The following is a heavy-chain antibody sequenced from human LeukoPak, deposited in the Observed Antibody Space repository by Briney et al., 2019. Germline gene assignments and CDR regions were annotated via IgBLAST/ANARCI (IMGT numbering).Heavy chain of an antibody. V-gene: IGHV3-74*01. CDR1: GFTFSSYW. CDR3: ARCDYSSSSDFDY. J-gene: IGHJ4*02. Sequence: GGSLRLSCAASGFTFSSYWMHWVRQAPGKGLVWVSRINSYGSTTSYADPVKGRFTISRDNAKNTLYLQMNSLRAEDTAVYYCARCDYSSSSDFDYLGQGTLVTVSS. CDR2: INSYGSTT. D-gene: IGHD6-6*01.